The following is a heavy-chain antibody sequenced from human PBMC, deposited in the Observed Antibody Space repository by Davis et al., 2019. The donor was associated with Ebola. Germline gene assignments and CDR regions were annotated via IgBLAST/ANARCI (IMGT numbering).Heavy chain of an antibody. J-gene: IGHJ4*02. CDR1: GFTFTRSA. Sequence: SVKVSCKPSGFTFTRSAVQWVRQARGQLLESIGWIVVGNGNTNYAQKFRERVTITRDMSTSTAYMELSSLTSEDTALYYCAKDIVDWNRFNLDYWGQGTLVTVSS. V-gene: IGHV1-58*01. D-gene: IGHD1-1*01. CDR2: IVVGNGNT. CDR3: AKDIVDWNRFNLDY.